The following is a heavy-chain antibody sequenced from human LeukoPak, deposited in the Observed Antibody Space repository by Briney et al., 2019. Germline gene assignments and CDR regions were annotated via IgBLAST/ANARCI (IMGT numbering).Heavy chain of an antibody. CDR2: IYTSGST. D-gene: IGHD7-27*01. CDR1: GGSISSGSYY. V-gene: IGHV4-61*02. CDR3: AINTGDQDY. J-gene: IGHJ4*02. Sequence: PSETLSLTCTVSGGSISSGSYYWSWIRQPAGKGLEWIGRIYTSGSTNYNPSLKSRVTISVDTSKNQFSLKLSSVTAADTAVYYCAINTGDQDYWGQGTLVTVSS.